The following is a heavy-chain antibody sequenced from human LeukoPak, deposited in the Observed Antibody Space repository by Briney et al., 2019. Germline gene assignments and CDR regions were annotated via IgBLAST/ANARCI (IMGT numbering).Heavy chain of an antibody. CDR2: ISYDGSNK. CDR3: AKDSGIAAAEAYYYYGMDV. Sequence: GRSLRLSCAASGFIFSSYGMHWVRQAPGKGLEWVAVISYDGSNKYYADSVKGRFTISRDNSKNTLYLQMNSLRAEDTAVYYCAKDSGIAAAEAYYYYGMDVWGQGTTVTVSS. J-gene: IGHJ6*02. CDR1: GFIFSSYG. V-gene: IGHV3-30*18. D-gene: IGHD6-13*01.